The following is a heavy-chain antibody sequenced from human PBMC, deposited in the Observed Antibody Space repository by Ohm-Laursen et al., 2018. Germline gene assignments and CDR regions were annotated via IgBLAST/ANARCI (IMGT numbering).Heavy chain of an antibody. CDR2: IWYDGSNK. CDR1: GFTFSSYG. J-gene: IGHJ4*02. V-gene: IGHV3-33*06. CDR3: AKTPETYYFDY. Sequence: SLRLSCTASGFTFSSYGMHWVRQAPGKGLEWVAVIWYDGSNKYYADSVKGRFTISRDNSKNTLYLQMNSLRAEDTAVCYCAKTPETYYFDYWGQGTLVTVSS.